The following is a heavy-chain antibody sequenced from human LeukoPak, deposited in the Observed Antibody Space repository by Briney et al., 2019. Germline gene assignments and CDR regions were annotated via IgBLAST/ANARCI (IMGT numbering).Heavy chain of an antibody. Sequence: SETLSLTCAVSGYSISSGYYWGWIRQPPGKGLEWIGSIYHSGSTYYNPSLKSRVTISVDTSNNQFSLKLSSVTAADTAVYYCARDYGDYPNWFDPWGQGTLVTVSS. CDR3: ARDYGDYPNWFDP. V-gene: IGHV4-38-2*02. D-gene: IGHD4-17*01. J-gene: IGHJ5*02. CDR2: IYHSGST. CDR1: GYSISSGYY.